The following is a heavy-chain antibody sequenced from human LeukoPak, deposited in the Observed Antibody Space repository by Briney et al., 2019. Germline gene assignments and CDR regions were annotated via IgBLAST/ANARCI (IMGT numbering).Heavy chain of an antibody. CDR3: ARNVPANYYYYGMDV. CDR1: GGSISSYY. D-gene: IGHD2-2*01. Sequence: SETLSLTCTASGGSISSYYWSWIRQPPGKGLEWIGYIYYSGSTNYNPSLKSRVTISVDTSKNQFSLKLSSVTAADTAVYYCARNVPANYYYYGMDVWGQGTTVTVSS. CDR2: IYYSGST. J-gene: IGHJ6*02. V-gene: IGHV4-59*01.